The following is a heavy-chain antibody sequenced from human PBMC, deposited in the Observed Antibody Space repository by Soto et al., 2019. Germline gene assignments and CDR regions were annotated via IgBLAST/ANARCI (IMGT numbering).Heavy chain of an antibody. J-gene: IGHJ4*02. CDR1: GYTFTSYG. D-gene: IGHD2-15*01. Sequence: GASVKVSCKASGYTFTSYGVSWVRQAPGQGLEWMGWISAYNGNTNYAQKLQGRVTMTTDTSTSTAYMELRSLRSDDTAVYYCARPYCSGGSCPIDYWGQGTLVTVSS. CDR3: ARPYCSGGSCPIDY. V-gene: IGHV1-18*01. CDR2: ISAYNGNT.